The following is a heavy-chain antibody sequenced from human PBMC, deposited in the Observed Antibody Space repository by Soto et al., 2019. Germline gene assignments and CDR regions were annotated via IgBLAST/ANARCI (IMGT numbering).Heavy chain of an antibody. CDR1: GGTFSSYA. V-gene: IGHV1-8*02. CDR2: MNPNSGNT. J-gene: IGHJ4*02. CDR3: AREVTMIVDN. Sequence: ASVKVSCKASGGTFSSYAISWVRQAPGQGLEWMGWMNPNSGNTGYAQKFQGRVTMTRNTSISTAYMELSSLRSEDTAVYYCAREVTMIVDNWGQGTLVIVSS. D-gene: IGHD3-22*01.